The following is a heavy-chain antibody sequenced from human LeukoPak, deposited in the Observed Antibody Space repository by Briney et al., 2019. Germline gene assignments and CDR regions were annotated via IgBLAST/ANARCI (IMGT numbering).Heavy chain of an antibody. J-gene: IGHJ4*02. Sequence: GGSLRLSCAASGFTFSSYSMNWVRQAPGKGLEWVSSISSSSSYIYYADSVKGRFTISRDNAQNSLYLQMNRLRAEDTAIYYCVRDRGTYRPIDYWGQGTLVTVSS. D-gene: IGHD1-26*01. CDR2: ISSSSSYI. V-gene: IGHV3-21*04. CDR1: GFTFSSYS. CDR3: VRDRGTYRPIDY.